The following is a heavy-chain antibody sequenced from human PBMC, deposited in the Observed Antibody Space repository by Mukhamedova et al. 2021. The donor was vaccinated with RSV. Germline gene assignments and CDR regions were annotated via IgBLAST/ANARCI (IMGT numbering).Heavy chain of an antibody. V-gene: IGHV3-9*01. D-gene: IGHD3-10*01. CDR3: AKDRGFGDQCLFFDY. J-gene: IGHJ4*02. Sequence: ADSVKGRFTISRDNAKNSLYLQMNSLRAEDTALYYCAKDRGFGDQCLFFDYWGQGTLVTVSS.